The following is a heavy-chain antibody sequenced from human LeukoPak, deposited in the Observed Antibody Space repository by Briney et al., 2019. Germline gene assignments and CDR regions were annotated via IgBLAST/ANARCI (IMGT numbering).Heavy chain of an antibody. CDR1: GFSFSNYA. D-gene: IGHD3-10*01. V-gene: IGHV3-23*01. CDR2: IHGSDGAT. CDR3: ARGYGSRSFIELEC. J-gene: IGHJ4*02. Sequence: PGGSLRLSCAASGFSFSNYAMSWVRQAPGKGLEWVSGIHGSDGATFYADSAKGRFTISRDNSRDTVYMQMRSLRADDTAVYYCARGYGSRSFIELECWGQGTLVTVSS.